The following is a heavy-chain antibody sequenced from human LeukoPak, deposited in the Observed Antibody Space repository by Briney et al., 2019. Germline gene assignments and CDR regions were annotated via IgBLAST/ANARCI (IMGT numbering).Heavy chain of an antibody. CDR3: ARSPTIFGVVIYYYFGY. Sequence: PGGSLRLSCAASGFIFSNYAMYWVRQAPGKGLEWVAVISYDGSKKYYADSVKGRFTISRDNSKNTLYLQMNSLRAEDTAVYYCARSPTIFGVVIYYYFGYWGQGTLVTVSS. CDR2: ISYDGSKK. J-gene: IGHJ4*02. D-gene: IGHD3-3*01. CDR1: GFIFSNYA. V-gene: IGHV3-30-3*01.